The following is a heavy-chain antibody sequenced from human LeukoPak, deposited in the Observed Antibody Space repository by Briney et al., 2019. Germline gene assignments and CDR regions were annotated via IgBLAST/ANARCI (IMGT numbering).Heavy chain of an antibody. D-gene: IGHD4-17*01. V-gene: IGHV1-18*01. CDR1: GYTFTSYG. J-gene: IGHJ6*03. CDR3: ARSIYGDYVDYYYMDV. CDR2: TRAYNGNT. Sequence: ASVKVSCKASGYTFTSYGISWVRQAPGQGLERMGWTRAYNGNTNYAQKIEGRVTMTTDTSTSTAYMELRSLRSDDTAVYYCARSIYGDYVDYYYMDVWGKGTTVTVSS.